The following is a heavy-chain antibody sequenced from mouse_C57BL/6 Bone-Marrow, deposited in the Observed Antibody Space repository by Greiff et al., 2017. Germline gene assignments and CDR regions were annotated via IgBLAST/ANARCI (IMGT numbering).Heavy chain of an antibody. D-gene: IGHD1-1*01. CDR2: ISSGGSYT. V-gene: IGHV5-6*01. Sequence: VQLQQSGGDLVKPGGSLKLSCAASGFTFSSYGMSWVRQTPDKRLEWVATISSGGSYTYYPDSVKGRFTISRDNAKNTLYLQMSILKSEDTAMYYCARLTTVVDAMDYWGQGTSVTVSS. CDR3: ARLTTVVDAMDY. CDR1: GFTFSSYG. J-gene: IGHJ4*01.